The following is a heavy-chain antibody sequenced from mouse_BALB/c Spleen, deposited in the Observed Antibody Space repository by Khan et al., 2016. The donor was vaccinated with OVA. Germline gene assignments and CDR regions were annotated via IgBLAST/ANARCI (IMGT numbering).Heavy chain of an antibody. J-gene: IGHJ3*01. Sequence: EVQLQESGPGLVKPSQSLSLTCSVTGYSITSGYYWNWIRKFPGNKLEWMGYIRHGGTFNYNPSLKNRISITRDASKNQFFLKLNSVTTVYTSTYYCASAGRWFYCWGQGTLVTVST. CDR2: IRHGGTF. CDR3: ASAGRWFYC. CDR1: GYSITSGYY. V-gene: IGHV3-6*02.